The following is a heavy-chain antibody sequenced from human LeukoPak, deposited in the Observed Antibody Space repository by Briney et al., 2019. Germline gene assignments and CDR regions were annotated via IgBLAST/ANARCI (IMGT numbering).Heavy chain of an antibody. Sequence: SETLSLTCIVSGGSISSYYWNWIRQPAGKGLEWIGRVYSSGTTDYNPSLKSRVTISLDKSKNHLSLKLTSVTAADTAVYFCARGTPMVRGAALFFDYWGQGILVTVSS. CDR1: GGSISSYY. CDR3: ARGTPMVRGAALFFDY. V-gene: IGHV4-4*07. D-gene: IGHD3-10*01. CDR2: VYSSGTT. J-gene: IGHJ4*02.